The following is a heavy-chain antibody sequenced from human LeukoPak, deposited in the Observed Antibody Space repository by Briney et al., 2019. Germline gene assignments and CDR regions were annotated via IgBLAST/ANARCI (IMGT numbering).Heavy chain of an antibody. Sequence: GGSLRLSCAASGFTFSSYAMHWVRQAPGKGLEWVAVISYDGSNKYYADSVKGRFTISRGNSKNTLYLQMNSLRAEDTAVYYCARDSHPIVGALFDYWGQGTLVTVSS. CDR2: ISYDGSNK. V-gene: IGHV3-30-3*01. J-gene: IGHJ4*02. D-gene: IGHD1-26*01. CDR3: ARDSHPIVGALFDY. CDR1: GFTFSSYA.